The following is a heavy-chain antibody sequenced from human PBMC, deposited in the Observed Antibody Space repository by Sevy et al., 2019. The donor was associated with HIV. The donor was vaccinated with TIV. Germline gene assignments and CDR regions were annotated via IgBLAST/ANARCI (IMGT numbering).Heavy chain of an antibody. CDR2: LSFGCGKI. Sequence: GGSLRLSCAASGFAFYDYSMSWIRQAPGKGLEWVATLSFGCGKINYADSVKGRFTISGDNSKNSFYLQMDNLIVEDTALYYCAREGCTRPHDYWGQGTRVTVSS. CDR1: GFAFYDYS. CDR3: AREGCTRPHDY. V-gene: IGHV3-23*01. J-gene: IGHJ4*02. D-gene: IGHD2-8*01.